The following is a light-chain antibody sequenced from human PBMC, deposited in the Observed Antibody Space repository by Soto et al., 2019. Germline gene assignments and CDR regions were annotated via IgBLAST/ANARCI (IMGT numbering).Light chain of an antibody. CDR2: EVA. CDR3: KSYAGRNTYV. J-gene: IGLJ1*01. V-gene: IGLV2-8*01. CDR1: ESDIGVYDF. Sequence: SALTQPPSASGSPGQSVTISCTGTESDIGVYDFVSWYQHHPGKAPRLIIYEVAQRPSGVPDRFSGSKSGNTASLSVSGLQAADEADYFCKSYAGRNTYVFGSGTKLTVL.